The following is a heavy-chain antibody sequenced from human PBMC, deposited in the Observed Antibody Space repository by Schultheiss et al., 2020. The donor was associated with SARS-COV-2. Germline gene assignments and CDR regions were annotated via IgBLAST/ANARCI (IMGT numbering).Heavy chain of an antibody. D-gene: IGHD2-2*01. CDR1: GFTFSSYA. CDR2: ISGSGGST. CDR3: AKTSIGYCSSTSCPDY. Sequence: GGSLRLSCAASGFTFSSYAMSWVRQAPGKGLEWVSAISGSGGSTYYADSVKGRFTISRDNSKNTLYLQMNSLRAEDTAVYYCAKTSIGYCSSTSCPDYWGQGTLVTVSS. V-gene: IGHV3-23*01. J-gene: IGHJ4*02.